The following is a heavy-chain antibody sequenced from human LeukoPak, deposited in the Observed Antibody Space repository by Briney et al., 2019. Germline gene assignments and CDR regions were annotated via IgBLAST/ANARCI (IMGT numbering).Heavy chain of an antibody. Sequence: GGSLRLSCAASGFTFDDYGMSWVRQAPGKGLEWVSGINWNGGSTGYADSVKGRFTISRDNAKNSLYLQMNSLRAEDTALYYCARGGGGYCSGGSCYTYYFDYWGQGTLVTVSS. J-gene: IGHJ4*02. CDR1: GFTFDDYG. CDR3: ARGGGGYCSGGSCYTYYFDY. V-gene: IGHV3-20*04. CDR2: INWNGGST. D-gene: IGHD2-15*01.